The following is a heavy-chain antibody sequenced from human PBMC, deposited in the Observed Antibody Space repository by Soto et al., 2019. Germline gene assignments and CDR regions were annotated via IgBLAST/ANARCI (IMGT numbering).Heavy chain of an antibody. D-gene: IGHD3-3*01. J-gene: IGHJ5*02. CDR1: GFTFSSYA. CDR3: ARERARVLRFLEWLDNWFDP. V-gene: IGHV3-30-3*01. Sequence: GGSLRLSCAASGFTFSSYAMHWVRQAPGKGLEWVAVISYDGSNKYYADSVKGRFTISRDNSKNTLYLQMNSLRAEDTAVYYCARERARVLRFLEWLDNWFDPWGQGTLVTVSS. CDR2: ISYDGSNK.